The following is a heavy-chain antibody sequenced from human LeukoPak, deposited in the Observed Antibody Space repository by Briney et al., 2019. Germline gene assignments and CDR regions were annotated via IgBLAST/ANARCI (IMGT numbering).Heavy chain of an antibody. CDR1: GFTFSSYS. V-gene: IGHV3-21*01. Sequence: GGSLRLSCAASGFTFSSYSMNWVRQAPGKGLEWVSSITSSSNYIYYADSVKGRFTISRDSAKNSLYLQMSSLRAEDTAVYYCAKYPGIAAAGTTSDFDYWGQGTLVTVSS. CDR2: ITSSSNYI. J-gene: IGHJ4*02. D-gene: IGHD6-13*01. CDR3: AKYPGIAAAGTTSDFDY.